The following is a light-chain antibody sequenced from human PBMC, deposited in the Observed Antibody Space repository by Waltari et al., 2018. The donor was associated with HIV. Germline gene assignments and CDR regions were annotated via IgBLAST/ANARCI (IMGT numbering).Light chain of an antibody. J-gene: IGLJ2*01. CDR3: SSYTSTKVL. CDR2: EVS. V-gene: IGLV2-14*01. Sequence: QSALTQPASVSGSPGQSITISCIGTSRDVGGYTYVSWYQHHPGKAPKLMIYEVSNRPSGVSNRFSGSKSGNTASLTISGLQAEDEADYYCSSYTSTKVLFGGGTKLTVL. CDR1: SRDVGGYTY.